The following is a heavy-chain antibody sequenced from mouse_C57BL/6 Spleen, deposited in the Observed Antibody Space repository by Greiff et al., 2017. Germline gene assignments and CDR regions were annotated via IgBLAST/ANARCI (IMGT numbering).Heavy chain of an antibody. D-gene: IGHD1-1*01. J-gene: IGHJ4*01. V-gene: IGHV1-15*01. Sequence: QVQLQQSGAELVRPGASVTLSCKASGYTFTDYEMHWVKQTPVHGLEWIGAIDPETGGTAYNQKFKGKAIMTADKSSSTAYMELRSLTSEDSAVYSGTGVITTVVATDAMDYWGQGTSVTVSS. CDR1: GYTFTDYE. CDR2: IDPETGGT. CDR3: TGVITTVVATDAMDY.